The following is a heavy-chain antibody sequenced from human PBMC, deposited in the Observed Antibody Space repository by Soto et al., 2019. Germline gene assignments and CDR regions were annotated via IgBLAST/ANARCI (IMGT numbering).Heavy chain of an antibody. CDR2: IWYDGSNK. J-gene: IGHJ3*02. V-gene: IGHV3-33*01. CDR3: ARNKCISTSCYGAFDI. Sequence: PGGSLRLSCAASGFTFSSYGMHWVRQAPGKGLEWVAVIWYDGSNKYYADSVKGRFTISRDNSKNTLYLQMNSLRAEDTAVYYCARNKCISTSCYGAFDIWGQGTMVTVSS. D-gene: IGHD2-2*01. CDR1: GFTFSSYG.